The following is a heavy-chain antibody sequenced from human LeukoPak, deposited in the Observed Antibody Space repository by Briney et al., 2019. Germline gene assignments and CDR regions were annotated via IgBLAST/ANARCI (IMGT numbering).Heavy chain of an antibody. CDR2: ISGSGGST. CDR3: AKVCSANDRGEVDY. Sequence: GGSLRLSCAASGFTFSSYAMSWVRQAPGKGLEWVSAISGSGGSTYYADSVKGRFTISRDNSKNTLYLQMNSLRAEDTAVYYCAKVCSANDRGEVDYWGQGTLVTVSS. D-gene: IGHD3-10*02. J-gene: IGHJ4*02. CDR1: GFTFSSYA. V-gene: IGHV3-23*01.